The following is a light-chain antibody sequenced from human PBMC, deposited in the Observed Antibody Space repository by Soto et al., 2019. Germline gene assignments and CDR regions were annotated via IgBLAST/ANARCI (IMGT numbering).Light chain of an antibody. CDR3: QQYGSSQWT. CDR2: GAS. J-gene: IGKJ1*01. Sequence: EIVLTQSPGTLSLSPGERATLSCSASQSVTSSSLAWYQQKPGQAPRLLIYGASSRATGTPDRFSGSGSGTDFTLTISRLEPEDFAVYYCQQYGSSQWTFGQGTKVDIK. V-gene: IGKV3-20*01. CDR1: QSVTSSS.